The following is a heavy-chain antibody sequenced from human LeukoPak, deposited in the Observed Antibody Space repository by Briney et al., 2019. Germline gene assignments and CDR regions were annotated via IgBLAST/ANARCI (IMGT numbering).Heavy chain of an antibody. CDR1: GGSISEISYS. CDR3: ARQGVVGATGFDF. Sequence: SETLSLTCSVPGGSISEISYSWGWIRQPPGKRLEWIGNIYYSGSTNNNPSLESRVVISVDTSRNQFSLTLTSVTATDTAVYYCARQGVVGATGFDFWGQGFLVTVSS. D-gene: IGHD1-26*01. V-gene: IGHV4-39*01. CDR2: IYYSGST. J-gene: IGHJ4*02.